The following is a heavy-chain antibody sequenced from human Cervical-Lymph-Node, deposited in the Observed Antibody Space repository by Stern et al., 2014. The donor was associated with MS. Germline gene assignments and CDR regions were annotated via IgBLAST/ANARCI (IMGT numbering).Heavy chain of an antibody. CDR1: GFTFSSYG. J-gene: IGHJ4*02. D-gene: IGHD2-15*01. CDR2: MWYDGRNK. V-gene: IGHV3-33*01. CDR3: ARDRHDLGYCSGGSCYLPDY. Sequence: VQLVESGGGVVQPGRSLRLSCAASGFTFSSYGMHWVRQAPGKGLEWVAVMWYDGRNKYYEDTVKGRLPISRANSKNTLYLQMNSLRAEDTAVYYCARDRHDLGYCSGGSCYLPDYWGQGTLVTVSS.